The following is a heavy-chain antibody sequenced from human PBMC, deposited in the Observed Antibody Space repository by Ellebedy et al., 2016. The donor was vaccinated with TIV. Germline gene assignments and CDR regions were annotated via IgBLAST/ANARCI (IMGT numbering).Heavy chain of an antibody. V-gene: IGHV4-39*01. CDR2: FSQSGST. Sequence: MPSDTLSLTCTVPGDSISSSVYYWGWIRQPPGKGLSWIWIFSQSGSTYYNPSLTSRVTISVDTSKNQFSLKLSSVTAADTAIFYCARHSTVTTIGTWGQGALVTVSS. CDR1: GDSISSSVYY. CDR3: ARHSTVTTIGT. D-gene: IGHD4-17*01. J-gene: IGHJ5*02.